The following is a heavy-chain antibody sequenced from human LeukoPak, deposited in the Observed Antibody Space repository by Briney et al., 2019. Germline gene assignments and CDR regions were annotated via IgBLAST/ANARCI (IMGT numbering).Heavy chain of an antibody. CDR1: GFDFSFTW. Sequence: GGSLRLPCAASGFDFSFTWMSWVRQAPGKGLELVGRIKSKTSGGTIDYAAPVRGRFTISRDDTENMVFLQMSSLKIEDTAVYYCTRESGYKTSRQRGFDSWGQGILVTVSS. CDR3: TRESGYKTSRQRGFDS. J-gene: IGHJ4*02. CDR2: IKSKTSGGTI. V-gene: IGHV3-15*01. D-gene: IGHD5-12*01.